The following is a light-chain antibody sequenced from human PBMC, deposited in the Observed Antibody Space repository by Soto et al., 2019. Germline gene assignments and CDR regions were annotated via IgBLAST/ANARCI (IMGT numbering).Light chain of an antibody. CDR2: GVN. V-gene: IGLV2-14*01. CDR1: SSDVGGYNY. Sequence: QSALTQPASVSGSPGQSITISCTGTSSDVGGYNYVSWYQHLPGKAPKLIIYGVNNRPSGVSNRFSASKSGNTASLTISGLQAEDEAYYYCSSYTSTSTLDVVFGGGTKLTVL. CDR3: SSYTSTSTLDVV. J-gene: IGLJ2*01.